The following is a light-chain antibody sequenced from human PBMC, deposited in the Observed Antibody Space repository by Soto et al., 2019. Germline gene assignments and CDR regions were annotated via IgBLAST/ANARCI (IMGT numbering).Light chain of an antibody. CDR2: DDH. V-gene: IGLV3-21*02. J-gene: IGLJ1*01. Sequence: SYELTQPPSVSVAPGQTARLSCGGDNIGTKSVHWYQQKPGQAPVLVIYDDHDRPSGIPERFSGSNSGNTATLTITRVEAGDEADYYCQVWDSSSDHYVFXAGTKGTVL. CDR3: QVWDSSSDHYV. CDR1: NIGTKS.